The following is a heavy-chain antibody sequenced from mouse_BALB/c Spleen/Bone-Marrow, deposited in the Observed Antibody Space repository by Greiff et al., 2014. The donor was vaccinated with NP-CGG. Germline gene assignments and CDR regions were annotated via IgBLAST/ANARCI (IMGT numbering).Heavy chain of an antibody. CDR1: GFTFSSSY. V-gene: IGHV1-84*02. D-gene: IGHD4-1*01. CDR2: IYAGTGST. CDR3: ARQFWDPYYAMDY. J-gene: IGHJ4*01. Sequence: VQLQESGAELVKPGASVKLSCKTSGFTFSSSYISWLKQKPGQSLEWIAWIYAGTGSTSYNQKFTGKAQLTVDTSSSTAYMQFSSLTPEDSAIHYCARQFWDPYYAMDYWGQGTSVTVSS.